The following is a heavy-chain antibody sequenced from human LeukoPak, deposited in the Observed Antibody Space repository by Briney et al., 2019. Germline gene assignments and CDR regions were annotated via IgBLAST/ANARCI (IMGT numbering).Heavy chain of an antibody. Sequence: PGGSLRLSCAASGFTVSNNFMTWVRQAPGKGLEWVSVIYSGGSTYYADSVKGRFTISRDNSKNILYLQMNSLRAEDTAVYHCARPHSMKTPYRMDVWGQGTTVTVSS. CDR2: IYSGGST. CDR3: ARPHSMKTPYRMDV. CDR1: GFTVSNNF. J-gene: IGHJ6*02. V-gene: IGHV3-66*04.